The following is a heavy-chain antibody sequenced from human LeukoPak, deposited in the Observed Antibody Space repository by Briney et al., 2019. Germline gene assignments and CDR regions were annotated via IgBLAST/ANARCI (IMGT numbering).Heavy chain of an antibody. CDR3: ARGPGLLCSGGGCYRRGYFDY. Sequence: ASVKVSCKASGYTFTSYYMHWVRQAPGQGLEWMGIINPSGGSTSYAQKFQGSVTMTRNTSISTAYMELSSLRSDATAVYYCARGPGLLCSGGGCYRRGYFDYWGQGTLVTVSS. V-gene: IGHV1-46*03. D-gene: IGHD2-15*01. CDR2: INPSGGST. J-gene: IGHJ4*02. CDR1: GYTFTSYY.